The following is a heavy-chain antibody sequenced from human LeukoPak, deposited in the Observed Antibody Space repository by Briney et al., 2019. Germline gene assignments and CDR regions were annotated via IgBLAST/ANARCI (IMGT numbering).Heavy chain of an antibody. CDR1: GDFISSYY. CDR2: MYSSGTT. Sequence: KPSETLSLTCTVSGDFISSYYCSWIRQPAGKGLEWIGRMYSSGTTHYSPSLRSRITMSVDTSKNQFSLRLSSVTAADTAVYYCAREGGSYRSFDYWGQGTLVTVSS. CDR3: AREGGSYRSFDY. V-gene: IGHV4-4*07. D-gene: IGHD1-26*01. J-gene: IGHJ4*02.